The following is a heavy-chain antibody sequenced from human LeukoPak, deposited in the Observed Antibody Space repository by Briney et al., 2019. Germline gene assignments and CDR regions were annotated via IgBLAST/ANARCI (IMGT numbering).Heavy chain of an antibody. CDR3: VRAGLNVRGVIITVTQTFDY. CDR2: ISAYNGNT. V-gene: IGHV1-18*01. J-gene: IGHJ4*02. Sequence: ASVKVSCKASGYTFTSYGISWVRQAPGQGLEWMGWISAYNGNTNYAQKLQGRVTMTTDTSTSTAYMELRSLRSDDTAVYYCVRAGLNVRGVIITVTQTFDYWGQGTLVTVSS. D-gene: IGHD3-10*02. CDR1: GYTFTSYG.